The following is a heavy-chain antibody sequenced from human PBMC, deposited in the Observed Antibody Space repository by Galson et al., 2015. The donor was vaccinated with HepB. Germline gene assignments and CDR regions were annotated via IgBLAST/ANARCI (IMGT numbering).Heavy chain of an antibody. CDR2: ISYDGSNK. CDR3: ARDAYSSGWYAGYFDY. D-gene: IGHD6-19*01. J-gene: IGHJ4*02. CDR1: GFTFSSYA. V-gene: IGHV3-30-3*01. Sequence: LRLSCAASGFTFSSYAMHWVRQAPGKGLEWVAVISYDGSNKYYADSVKGRSTISRDNSKNTLYLQMNSLRAEDTAVYYCARDAYSSGWYAGYFDYWGQGTLVTVSS.